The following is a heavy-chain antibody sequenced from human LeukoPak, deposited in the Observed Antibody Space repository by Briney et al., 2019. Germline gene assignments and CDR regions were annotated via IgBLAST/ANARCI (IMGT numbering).Heavy chain of an antibody. CDR3: ARGGKAAFDI. J-gene: IGHJ3*02. CDR2: IYYSGST. Sequence: KPSQTLSLTCTVSGGSISSYYWSWIGQPPGKGLEWIGYIYYSGSTNYNPSLKSRVTISVDTSKNQFSLKLSSVTAADTAVYYCARGGKAAFDIWGQGTMVTVSS. V-gene: IGHV4-59*01. D-gene: IGHD6-13*01. CDR1: GGSISSYY.